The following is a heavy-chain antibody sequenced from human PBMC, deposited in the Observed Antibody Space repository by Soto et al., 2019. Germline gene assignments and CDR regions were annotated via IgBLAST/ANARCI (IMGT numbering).Heavy chain of an antibody. CDR2: IIPIFGTA. CDR1: GGTFSSYA. D-gene: IGHD3-3*01. V-gene: IGHV1-69*13. CDR3: ARDSREWLSTTYYYYYGMDV. J-gene: IGHJ6*02. Sequence: SVKVSCQASGGTFSSYAISWVRQAPGQGLEWMGGIIPIFGTANYAQKFQGRVTITADESTSTAYMELSSLRSEDTAVYYCARDSREWLSTTYYYYYGMDVWGQGTTVTVSS.